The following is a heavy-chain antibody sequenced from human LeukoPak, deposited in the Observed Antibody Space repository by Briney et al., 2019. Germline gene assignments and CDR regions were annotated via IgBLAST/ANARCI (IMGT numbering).Heavy chain of an antibody. V-gene: IGHV1-24*01. CDR3: AARRGIAVAGPGAFDI. CDR1: GYTLTELS. J-gene: IGHJ3*02. Sequence: ASVKVSCKVSGYTLTELSIHWVRQAPGKGPECMGGFDPEDGEAIYAQKFQGRVTMTEDTSTDTAYMELSSLRSEDTAVYYCAARRGIAVAGPGAFDIWGQGTMVTVSS. D-gene: IGHD6-19*01. CDR2: FDPEDGEA.